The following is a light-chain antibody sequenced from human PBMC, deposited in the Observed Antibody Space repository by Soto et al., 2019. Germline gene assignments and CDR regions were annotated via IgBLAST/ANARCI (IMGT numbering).Light chain of an antibody. J-gene: IGKJ1*01. CDR2: DVS. CDR1: QTLLRGY. V-gene: IGKV3D-20*01. CDR3: QNYDGSWT. Sequence: EVTLTQSPATVSVSPGETATLSCGASQTLLRGYLAWYQQRHGLAPRLIIYDVSRRATGIPDRFSGSGSGTDFTLSISRVEPEDFAVYYSQNYDGSWTFGQGTKVEIK.